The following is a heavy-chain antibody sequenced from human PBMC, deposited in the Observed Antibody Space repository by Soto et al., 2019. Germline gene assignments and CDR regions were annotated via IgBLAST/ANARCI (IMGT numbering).Heavy chain of an antibody. J-gene: IGHJ4*02. D-gene: IGHD2-2*01. V-gene: IGHV3-30-3*01. CDR3: ARDVPPSDY. CDR2: ISYDGSNK. CDR1: GFTFSSYA. Sequence: GGSLRLSCAASGFTFSSYAMHWVRQAPGKGLEWEAVISYDGSNKYYADSVKGRFTISRDNSKNTLYLQMNSLRAEDTAVYYCARDVPPSDYWGQGTLVTVSS.